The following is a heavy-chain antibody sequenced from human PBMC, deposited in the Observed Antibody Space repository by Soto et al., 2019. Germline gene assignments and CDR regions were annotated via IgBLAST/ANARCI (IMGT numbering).Heavy chain of an antibody. CDR1: VDTISRGNYS. J-gene: IGHJ3*01. CDR3: ARVLRYFDWSLLEAFDL. CDR2: IYHSWRP. D-gene: IGHD3-9*01. V-gene: IGHV4-30-2*01. Sequence: SETLSLTCTVSVDTISRGNYSWSWVRQPPGKGLEWIGYIYHSWRPYYNPSRKSRVTMSVHTSSNQFSLKLSPVTAADTAIYFCARVLRYFDWSLLEAFDLWGPGTMVTV.